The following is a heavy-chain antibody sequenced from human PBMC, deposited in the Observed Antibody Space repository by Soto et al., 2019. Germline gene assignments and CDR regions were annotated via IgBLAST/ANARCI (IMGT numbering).Heavy chain of an antibody. CDR3: ANLYGDYVSY. D-gene: IGHD4-17*01. Sequence: QLQLQESGPGLVKPSETLSLTCTVSGGSISSSSYYWGWIRQPPGKGLEWSGTSSYSGSTYYNPSLKSRVPISVDTSKNQFSLRLSSVTAADTAVYYCANLYGDYVSYWGQGTLVTVSS. J-gene: IGHJ4*02. CDR2: SSYSGST. V-gene: IGHV4-39*01. CDR1: GGSISSSSYY.